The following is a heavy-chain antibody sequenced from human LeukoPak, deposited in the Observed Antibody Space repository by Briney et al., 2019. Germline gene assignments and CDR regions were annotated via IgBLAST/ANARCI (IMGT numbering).Heavy chain of an antibody. CDR2: IYYSGST. J-gene: IGHJ3*02. Sequence: SETLSLTCTVSGVSISSYYWSWIRQPPGKGLEWIGYIYYSGSTNYNPSLKSRVTISVDTSKNQFSLKLSSVTAADTAVYYCARDHRFGEYLFDIWGQGTMVTVSS. CDR1: GVSISSYY. V-gene: IGHV4-59*01. D-gene: IGHD3-10*01. CDR3: ARDHRFGEYLFDI.